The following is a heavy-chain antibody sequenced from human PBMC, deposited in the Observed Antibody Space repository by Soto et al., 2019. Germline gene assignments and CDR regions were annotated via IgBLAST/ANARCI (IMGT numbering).Heavy chain of an antibody. Sequence: SLRLSCAASGFRLSSYWMSWVRQAPGKGLEWVANINQDTSEKFHVDSVEGRFTISRDNAKNSLYLQMSSLRAEDTALYYCARNGWLGWDVDFWGQGTLVTVSS. CDR2: INQDTSEK. V-gene: IGHV3-7*01. D-gene: IGHD6-19*01. CDR3: ARNGWLGWDVDF. CDR1: GFRLSSYW. J-gene: IGHJ4*02.